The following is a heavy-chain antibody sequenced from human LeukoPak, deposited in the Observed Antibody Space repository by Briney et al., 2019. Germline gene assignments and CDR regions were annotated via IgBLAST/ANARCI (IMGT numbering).Heavy chain of an antibody. V-gene: IGHV3-20*04. CDR1: GFTFDDYG. CDR3: AELGITMIGGV. J-gene: IGHJ6*04. Sequence: GSLRLSCAASGFTFDDYGMSWVRQAPGKGLEWVSGINWNGGSTGYADSVKGRFTISRDNAKNSLYLQMNSLRAEDTALYYCAELGITMIGGVWGKGTTVTISS. D-gene: IGHD3-10*02. CDR2: INWNGGST.